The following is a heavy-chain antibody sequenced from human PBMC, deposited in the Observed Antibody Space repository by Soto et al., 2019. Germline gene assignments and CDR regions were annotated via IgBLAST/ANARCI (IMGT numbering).Heavy chain of an antibody. J-gene: IGHJ6*02. V-gene: IGHV3-48*03. Sequence: GGSLRLSCAASGFTFSSYEMNWVRQAPGKGLEWVSYISSSGSTIYYADSVKGRFTISRDNAKNSLYLQMNSLRAEDTAVYYCARERGYSGYPYYYYYGMDVWGQGTTVTVSS. CDR1: GFTFSSYE. CDR3: ARERGYSGYPYYYYYGMDV. D-gene: IGHD5-12*01. CDR2: ISSSGSTI.